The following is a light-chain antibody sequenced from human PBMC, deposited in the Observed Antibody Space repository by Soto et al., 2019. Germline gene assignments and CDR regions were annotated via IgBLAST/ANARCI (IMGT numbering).Light chain of an antibody. V-gene: IGKV3-20*01. CDR1: QSVSSSY. Sequence: EIGVTQSPGTLSLSPGERATLSCRASQSVSSSYLAWYQQKPGQAPRLLIYGASSRATGIPDRFSGSGSGTDFTLTISRPEPEDFAVYYCQQYGSSPWTFGQGTKVEIK. CDR3: QQYGSSPWT. CDR2: GAS. J-gene: IGKJ1*01.